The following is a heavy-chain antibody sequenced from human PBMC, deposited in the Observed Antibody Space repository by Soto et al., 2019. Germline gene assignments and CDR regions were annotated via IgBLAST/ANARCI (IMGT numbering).Heavy chain of an antibody. D-gene: IGHD3-3*02. V-gene: IGHV4-31*03. CDR1: GGSISSGDYY. CDR2: IYYSGST. J-gene: IGHJ6*02. CDR3: ARAPLISIFFAYGMDV. Sequence: QVQLQESGPGLVKPSQTLSLTCTVSGGSISSGDYYWFWIRQHPGKGLEWIGYIYYSGSTYYNPSLKSRVTKSVDTSRNQFSLKLSSVTAADTAVYYCARAPLISIFFAYGMDVWGQGTTVTVSS.